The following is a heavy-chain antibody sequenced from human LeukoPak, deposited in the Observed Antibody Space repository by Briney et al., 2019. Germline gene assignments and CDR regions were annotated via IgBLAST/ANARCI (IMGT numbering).Heavy chain of an antibody. J-gene: IGHJ3*02. CDR2: ISSSSSYI. CDR1: GFTFSSYS. V-gene: IGHV3-21*01. CDR3: ARRDDGSGSFYNGLDTFDI. D-gene: IGHD3-10*01. Sequence: GALRLSCAASGFTFSSYSMNWVRQAPGKGLEWVSSISSSSSYIYYADSVEGRFTISRDNSKNTLSLQMNSLRAEDTAVYYCARRDDGSGSFYNGLDTFDIWGLGTMVTVSS.